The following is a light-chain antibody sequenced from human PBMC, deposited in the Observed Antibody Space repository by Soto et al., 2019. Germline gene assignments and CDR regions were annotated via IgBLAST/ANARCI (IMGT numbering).Light chain of an antibody. J-gene: IGKJ2*01. V-gene: IGKV1-39*01. CDR2: AAS. CDR1: QTISNY. CDR3: QQSYSKPPT. Sequence: DIQMTQSPSSLSASLGDRVSLTCRASQTISNYLNWYQQKPGKAPKLLIYAASSLQSGVPSRFSVSGSGTDFTLTISSLQPEDFATYYCQQSYSKPPTFGQGTKREIK.